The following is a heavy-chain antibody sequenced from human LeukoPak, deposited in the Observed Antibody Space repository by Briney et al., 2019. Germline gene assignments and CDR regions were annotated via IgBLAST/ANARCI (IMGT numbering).Heavy chain of an antibody. CDR2: ISYDGSNK. V-gene: IGHV3-30*18. Sequence: GRSLRLSCAASGFTFSSYGMHWVRQAPGKGLEWVAVISYDGSNKYYADSVKGRFTISRDNSKNTLYLQMNSLRAEDTALYYCAKDKFPSRRDGYNHLDYWGQGTLVTVSS. CDR3: AKDKFPSRRDGYNHLDY. D-gene: IGHD5-24*01. J-gene: IGHJ4*02. CDR1: GFTFSSYG.